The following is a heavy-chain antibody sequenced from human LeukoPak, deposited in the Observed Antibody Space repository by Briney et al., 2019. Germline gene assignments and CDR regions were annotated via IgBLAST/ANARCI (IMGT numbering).Heavy chain of an antibody. J-gene: IGHJ4*02. Sequence: TSVKVSCKASEFTFTSSAVQWVRQARGHRLECIGWILVGSGNTNYAQKFQERVTITRAISTSTAYMELSSLRSVDTAVYYCAADRSGWFYFDYWGQGTLVTVSS. CDR1: EFTFTSSA. V-gene: IGHV1-58*01. CDR2: ILVGSGNT. CDR3: AADRSGWFYFDY. D-gene: IGHD6-19*01.